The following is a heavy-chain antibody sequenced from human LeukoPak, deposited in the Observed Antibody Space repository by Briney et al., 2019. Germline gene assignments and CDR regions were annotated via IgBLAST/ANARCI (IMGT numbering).Heavy chain of an antibody. D-gene: IGHD5/OR15-5a*01. CDR1: GFTFSSYA. V-gene: IGHV3-23*01. Sequence: GGSLRLSCAASGFTFSSYAMSWVRQAPGKGLEWVSAISGSGGSTYYADSVKGRFTISRDNSKNTLYLQMNSLRAEDTAVYYCAKDDRLSTYFGLLDYWGQGTLVTVSS. J-gene: IGHJ4*02. CDR3: AKDDRLSTYFGLLDY. CDR2: ISGSGGST.